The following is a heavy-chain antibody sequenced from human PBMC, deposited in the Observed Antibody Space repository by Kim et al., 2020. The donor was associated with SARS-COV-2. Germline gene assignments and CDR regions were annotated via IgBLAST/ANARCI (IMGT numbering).Heavy chain of an antibody. CDR1: GFTFSSYA. CDR3: ARDPDRGYDYDYGMDV. J-gene: IGHJ6*01. V-gene: IGHV3-30-3*01. Sequence: GGSLRLSCAASGFTFSSYAMHWVRQAPGKGLEWVAVISDGGSNKYYADSVKGRFTISRDNSKNTLYLQMNSLRAEDTAVYYCARDPDRGYDYDYGMDVWGQGTRLSVST. D-gene: IGHD5-12*01. CDR2: ISDGGSNK.